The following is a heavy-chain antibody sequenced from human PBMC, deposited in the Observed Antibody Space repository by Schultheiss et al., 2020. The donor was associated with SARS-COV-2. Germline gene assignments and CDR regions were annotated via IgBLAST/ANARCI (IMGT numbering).Heavy chain of an antibody. V-gene: IGHV4-34*01. CDR2: IYYSGST. Sequence: SETLSLTCAVYGGSFSGYYWSWIRQHPGKGLEWIGYIYYSGSTYYNPSLKSRVTISVDTSKNQFSLKLSSVTAADTAVYYCARSGVDSDAFDIWGQGTMVTVSS. J-gene: IGHJ3*02. D-gene: IGHD3-3*01. CDR3: ARSGVDSDAFDI. CDR1: GGSFSGYY.